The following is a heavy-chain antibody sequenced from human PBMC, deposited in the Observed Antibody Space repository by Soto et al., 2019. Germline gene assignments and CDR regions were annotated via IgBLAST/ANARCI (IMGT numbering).Heavy chain of an antibody. CDR3: ARYLIIPRAFDI. CDR1: GFTFSTYS. J-gene: IGHJ3*02. D-gene: IGHD2-21*01. CDR2: ISSSSSVI. V-gene: IGHV3-48*04. Sequence: PGGSLRLSCAVSGFTFSTYSMAWVRQAPGKGLEWVSYISSSSSVIYYADSVKGRIAVSRDNAKNPLYLQMHSLRAEDTAVYYCARYLIIPRAFDIWGQGTTVTVSS.